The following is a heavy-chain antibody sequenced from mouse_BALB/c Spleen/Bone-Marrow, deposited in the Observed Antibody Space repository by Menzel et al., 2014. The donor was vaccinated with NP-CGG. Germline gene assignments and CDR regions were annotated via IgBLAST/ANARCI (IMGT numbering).Heavy chain of an antibody. J-gene: IGHJ4*01. CDR2: IWSDGST. D-gene: IGHD4-1*01. V-gene: IGHV2-6-2*01. Sequence: VMLVESGPDLVAPSQSLSLTCTVSGFSLTSYGLHWVRQPPGKGLEWLGVIWSDGSTTYNSALKSRLSISKDNSKRQVLLKMNSLQTGDTAMYYCARSGTDYAMDYWGQGTSVTVSS. CDR1: GFSLTSYG. CDR3: ARSGTDYAMDY.